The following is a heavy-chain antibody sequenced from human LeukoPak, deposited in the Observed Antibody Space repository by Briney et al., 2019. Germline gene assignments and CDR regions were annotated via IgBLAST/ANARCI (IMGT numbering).Heavy chain of an antibody. CDR3: ASRTYSSSSFYSYYMDV. J-gene: IGHJ6*03. CDR1: GGSVSGHY. D-gene: IGHD6-6*01. Sequence: SDTLSLICTVSGGSVSGHYWSWIRQSPGKGLEWIGEINHSGSTNYNPSLKSRVTISADTSKSQFSLKVRSVTAADTAVYYCASRTYSSSSFYSYYMDVWGKGTAVAVSS. V-gene: IGHV4-34*01. CDR2: INHSGST.